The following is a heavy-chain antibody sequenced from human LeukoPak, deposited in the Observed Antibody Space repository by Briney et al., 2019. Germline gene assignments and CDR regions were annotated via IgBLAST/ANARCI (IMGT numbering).Heavy chain of an antibody. CDR2: ISSSSSYI. J-gene: IGHJ3*02. V-gene: IGHV3-21*01. CDR3: ARDKYCSGGSCNDAFDI. D-gene: IGHD2-15*01. Sequence: GGSLRLSCAASGFFFSSHAFHWVRQAPGKGLEWVSSISSSSSYIYYADSVKGRFTISRDNAKNSLYLQMNSLRAEDTAVYYCARDKYCSGGSCNDAFDIWGQGTMVTVSS. CDR1: GFFFSSHA.